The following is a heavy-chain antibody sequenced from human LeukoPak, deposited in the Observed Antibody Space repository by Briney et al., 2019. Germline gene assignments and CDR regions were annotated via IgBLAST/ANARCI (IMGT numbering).Heavy chain of an antibody. D-gene: IGHD3-10*01. Sequence: KSSETLSLTCAVYGGSFSGYYWSWIRQPPGKGLEWIGEINHSGSTNYNPSLKSRVTISVDTSKNQFSLKLTSVTAADTAVYYCARSYFGSGSYFRYWGQGTLVTVSS. CDR1: GGSFSGYY. V-gene: IGHV4-34*01. CDR2: INHSGST. J-gene: IGHJ4*02. CDR3: ARSYFGSGSYFRY.